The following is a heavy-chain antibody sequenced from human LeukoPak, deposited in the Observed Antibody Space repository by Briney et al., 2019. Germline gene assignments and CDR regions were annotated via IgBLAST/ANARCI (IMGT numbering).Heavy chain of an antibody. Sequence: GGSLRLSCAASGSTFDDYAMHWVRQAPGKGLEWVSLISWDGGSTYYADSVKGRFTISRDNSKNSLYLQMNSLRAEDTALYYCAKSGAGTLTYYDYYYMDAWGKGTTVTVSS. CDR3: AKSGAGTLTYYDYYYMDA. J-gene: IGHJ6*03. D-gene: IGHD6-13*01. CDR2: ISWDGGST. V-gene: IGHV3-43D*03. CDR1: GSTFDDYA.